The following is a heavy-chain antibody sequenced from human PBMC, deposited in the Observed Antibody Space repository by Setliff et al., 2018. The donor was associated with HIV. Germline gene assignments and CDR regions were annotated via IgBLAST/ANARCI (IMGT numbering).Heavy chain of an antibody. J-gene: IGHJ6*03. V-gene: IGHV4-31*02. CDR1: GDSVSNGAYY. CDR3: ARASWFSSSSGDYYYTDV. CDR2: IYYSGHT. Sequence: SETLSLTCTVSGDSVSNGAYYWSWIRQHPGKGLEWIGHIYYSGHTHYNPSLKSRVSISVDASKNQFSLRLSSVTAADTAVYSCARASWFSSSSGDYYYTDVWGKGATVTVSS. D-gene: IGHD6-6*01.